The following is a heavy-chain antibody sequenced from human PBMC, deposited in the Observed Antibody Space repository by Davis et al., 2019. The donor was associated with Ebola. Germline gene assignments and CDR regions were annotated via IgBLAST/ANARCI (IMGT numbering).Heavy chain of an antibody. CDR3: ARRVQEEVVAATWSLVDY. Sequence: SETLSLTCTVSGCSISSSSYYWGWIRQPPGKGLERIGSIYYSGSTYYNPSLKSRVTISVDTSKNQFSLKLTSVTAADTAVSYCARRVQEEVVAATWSLVDYWGQGTLVTVSS. CDR1: GCSISSSSYY. CDR2: IYYSGST. D-gene: IGHD2-15*01. J-gene: IGHJ4*02. V-gene: IGHV4-39*01.